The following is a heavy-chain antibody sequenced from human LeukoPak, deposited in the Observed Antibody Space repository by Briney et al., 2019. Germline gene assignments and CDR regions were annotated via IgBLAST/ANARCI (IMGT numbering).Heavy chain of an antibody. J-gene: IGHJ4*02. Sequence: PSETLSLTCTVSGGSISSYYWSWIRQPAGKGLEWIGRIYTSGSTNYNPSLKSRVTMSVDTSKNQFSLKLSSVTAADTAVYYCASEKYYDILTGYYGFYYWGQGTLVTVSS. CDR3: ASEKYYDILTGYYGFYY. V-gene: IGHV4-4*07. CDR1: GGSISSYY. D-gene: IGHD3-9*01. CDR2: IYTSGST.